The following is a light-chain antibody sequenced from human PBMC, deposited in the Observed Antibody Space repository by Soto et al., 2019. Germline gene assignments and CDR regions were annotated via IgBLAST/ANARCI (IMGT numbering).Light chain of an antibody. CDR1: SSNIGSNT. V-gene: IGLV1-44*01. Sequence: QSVLTQPPSASGTPGQRVTIPCSGSSSNIGSNTVNWYQQLPGTAPKLLIYSNNQRPSGVPDRFSGSKSGTSASLAISGLQSEDEADYYCAAWDDSLKGYVFGTGTKLTVL. CDR3: AAWDDSLKGYV. J-gene: IGLJ1*01. CDR2: SNN.